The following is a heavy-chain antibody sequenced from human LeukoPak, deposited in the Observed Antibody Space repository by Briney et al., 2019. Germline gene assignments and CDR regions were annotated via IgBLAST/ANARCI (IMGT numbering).Heavy chain of an antibody. CDR3: ARRSVTIYYMDV. Sequence: GGSLRLSCAASGFTFSSYSMSWVRQAPGKGLEWVSSISSSSSYIYYADSVKGRFTISRDNAKNSLYLQMNSLRAEDTAVYYCARRSVTIYYMDVWGKGTTVTISS. D-gene: IGHD4-11*01. CDR1: GFTFSSYS. J-gene: IGHJ6*03. CDR2: ISSSSSYI. V-gene: IGHV3-21*01.